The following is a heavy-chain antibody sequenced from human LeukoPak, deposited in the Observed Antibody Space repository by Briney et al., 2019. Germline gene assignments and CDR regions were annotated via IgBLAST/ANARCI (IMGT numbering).Heavy chain of an antibody. CDR2: ISSSSSAI. CDR1: GFTFSSYT. CDR3: ARGALRYSDY. V-gene: IGHV3-48*02. J-gene: IGHJ4*02. Sequence: GGSLRLSCASSGFTFSSYTMNWVRQAPGKGLEWVSSISSSSSAIYYAASVKGRFTISRDNAKNSLYLQMNSLRDEDTAVYYCARGALRYSDYWGQGTLVTVSS. D-gene: IGHD3-9*01.